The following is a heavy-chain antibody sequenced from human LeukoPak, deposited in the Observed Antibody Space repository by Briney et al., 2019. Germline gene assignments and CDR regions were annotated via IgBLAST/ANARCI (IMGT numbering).Heavy chain of an antibody. D-gene: IGHD2-21*02. CDR2: IREDGGEK. Sequence: GGSLRLSCAASGFTFDNSWMTWVRQAPGKGLEWVANIREDGGEKYYVDSVKGRFTISRDNAKNSLYLQMNSLRAEDTAVYYCARTNTAIFSSSDYWGQGTLVTVSS. CDR1: GFTFDNSW. J-gene: IGHJ4*02. CDR3: ARTNTAIFSSSDY. V-gene: IGHV3-7*05.